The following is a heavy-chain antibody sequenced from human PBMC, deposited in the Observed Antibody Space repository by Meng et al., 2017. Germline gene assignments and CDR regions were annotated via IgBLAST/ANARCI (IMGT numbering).Heavy chain of an antibody. Sequence: SCPASSFTFSSSWMHWVRQAPGKGLVWVSRINSDGSSTSYADSVKGRFTISRDNAKNTLYLQMNSLRAEDTAVYYCAREVFGYSSSWYRVPDYWGQGTLVTAPQ. D-gene: IGHD6-13*01. V-gene: IGHV3-74*01. CDR1: SFTFSSSW. CDR2: INSDGSST. J-gene: IGHJ4*02. CDR3: AREVFGYSSSWYRVPDY.